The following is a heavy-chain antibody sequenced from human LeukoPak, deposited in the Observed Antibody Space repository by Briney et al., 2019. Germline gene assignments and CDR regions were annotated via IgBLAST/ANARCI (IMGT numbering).Heavy chain of an antibody. CDR3: ARDLGRAPIFGVVGYMDV. CDR2: IYYSGST. J-gene: IGHJ6*03. Sequence: SETLSLTCTVSGGSISSYYWSWIRQPPGKGLEWIGYIYYSGSTNYNPSLKSRVTISVDTSKNQFSLKLSSVTADDTAVYYCARDLGRAPIFGVVGYMDVWGKGTTVTVSS. CDR1: GGSISSYY. D-gene: IGHD3-3*01. V-gene: IGHV4-59*01.